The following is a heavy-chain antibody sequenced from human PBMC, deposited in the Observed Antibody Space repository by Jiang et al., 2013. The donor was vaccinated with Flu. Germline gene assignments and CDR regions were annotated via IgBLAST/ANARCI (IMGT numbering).Heavy chain of an antibody. CDR1: GDSISNNVVA. CDR3: VRDYNWAFDS. V-gene: IGHV6-1*01. J-gene: IGHJ4*02. CDR2: TRYISRWLT. Sequence: QTLSLTCVISGDSISNNVVAWNWIRQSPSRGLEWLGKTRYISRWLTEYSVSMQGRITINPDTSGNQLSLQLDSATPDDTAIYYCVRDYNWAFDSWGQGTLVTVSS. D-gene: IGHD1-1*01.